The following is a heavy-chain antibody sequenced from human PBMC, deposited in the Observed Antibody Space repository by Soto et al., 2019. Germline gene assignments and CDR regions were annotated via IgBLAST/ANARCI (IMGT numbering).Heavy chain of an antibody. Sequence: QITLKESGPTLVKPTQTLTLTCTFSAFSLSTGGVGVGWIRQPPGKALEWLALIYWDDDKRYSPSLRSRLTTTKDTSKNQVVLTMTYMDPVDTATSYCIQSRCGGDCLQSYASYYYYGMDVWGQGTTVTVSS. V-gene: IGHV2-5*02. J-gene: IGHJ6*02. CDR3: IQSRCGGDCLQSYASYYYYGMDV. D-gene: IGHD2-21*02. CDR1: AFSLSTGGVG. CDR2: IYWDDDK.